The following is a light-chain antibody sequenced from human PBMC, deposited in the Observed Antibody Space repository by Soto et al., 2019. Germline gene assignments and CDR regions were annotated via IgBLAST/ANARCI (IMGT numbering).Light chain of an antibody. CDR1: QSVNSN. V-gene: IGKV3-15*01. Sequence: EIVMTQSPATLSVSPGERVTLSCRASQSVNSNMAWYQQKPGQVPRVLIYGASTRAPGIPARCSGSGSGTEFTLTITNLQPEDFAVYHCQQYDNWPPWTFGQGTKVEIK. CDR2: GAS. J-gene: IGKJ1*01. CDR3: QQYDNWPPWT.